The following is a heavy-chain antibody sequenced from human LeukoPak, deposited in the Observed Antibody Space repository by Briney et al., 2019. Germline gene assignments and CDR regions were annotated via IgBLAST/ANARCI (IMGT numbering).Heavy chain of an antibody. V-gene: IGHV3-30-3*01. Sequence: GGSLRLSCAASGFTVSSYAMHWVRQAPGKGLEWVAVISYDGSNKYYADSVKGRFTISRDNSKNTLYLQMNSLRAEDTAVYYCARDGKRFDYWGQGTLVTVSS. CDR1: GFTVSSYA. J-gene: IGHJ4*02. CDR3: ARDGKRFDY. D-gene: IGHD4-23*01. CDR2: ISYDGSNK.